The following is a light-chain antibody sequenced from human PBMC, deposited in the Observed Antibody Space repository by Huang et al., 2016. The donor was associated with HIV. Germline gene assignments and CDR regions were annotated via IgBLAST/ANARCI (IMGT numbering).Light chain of an antibody. CDR2: GAS. CDR3: QQYNNWPPWT. Sequence: EIVMTQSPATLSVSPGERATLSCRASQNVMRNLAWYQQKPGQAPRLLIYGASTSVTGIPARFRGSGSGTDFTLTISSLHSEDFAVYYCQQYNNWPPWTFGQGTKVEIK. V-gene: IGKV3-15*01. J-gene: IGKJ1*01. CDR1: QNVMRN.